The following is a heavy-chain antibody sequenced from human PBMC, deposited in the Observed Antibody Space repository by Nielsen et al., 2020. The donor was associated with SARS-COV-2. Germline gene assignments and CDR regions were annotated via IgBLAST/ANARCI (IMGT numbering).Heavy chain of an antibody. CDR2: ISGYTGET. D-gene: IGHD4-17*01. J-gene: IGHJ4*02. V-gene: IGHV1-18*01. CDR3: ARAYADDYLGY. CDR1: GYPFTSYA. Sequence: ASVKVSCKASGYPFTSYAIHWVRQAPGQRLEWVGWISGYTGETKYAQNLQGRITMTTDTSTNTAYMELRSLRFDDTAMYYCARAYADDYLGYWGQGTLVTVSS.